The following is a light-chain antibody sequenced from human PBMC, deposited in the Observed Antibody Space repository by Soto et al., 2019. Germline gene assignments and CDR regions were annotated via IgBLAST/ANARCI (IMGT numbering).Light chain of an antibody. V-gene: IGKV1-9*01. CDR3: QQLHSFPLT. Sequence: DIQLTQSPSFLSASVGDRVTITCRASQGISSYLAWYQEKPGKAPKLLIYAASILQSGVTSRFSGSGSGTEFTLTISSLQPEDFATYYCQQLHSFPLTFGGGTKVEI. CDR2: AAS. J-gene: IGKJ4*01. CDR1: QGISSY.